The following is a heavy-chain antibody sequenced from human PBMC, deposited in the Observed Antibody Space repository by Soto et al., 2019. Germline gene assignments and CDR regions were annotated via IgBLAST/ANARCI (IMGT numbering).Heavy chain of an antibody. D-gene: IGHD3-10*01. Sequence: QVQLVQSGAEVKKPGSSVKVSCKASGDTFSFYTINWVRQAPGLGLEWVGRINPILSMLNYAQKFQGRVTMTADKSTNTAYMELRSLRSEDTAMYYCATSYGSGYRAFDYWGQGALVTVSS. CDR1: GDTFSFYT. CDR3: ATSYGSGYRAFDY. CDR2: INPILSML. V-gene: IGHV1-69*02. J-gene: IGHJ4*02.